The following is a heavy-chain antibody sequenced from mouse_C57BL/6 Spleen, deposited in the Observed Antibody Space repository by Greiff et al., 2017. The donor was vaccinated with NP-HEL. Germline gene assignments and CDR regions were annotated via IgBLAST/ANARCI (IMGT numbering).Heavy chain of an antibody. Sequence: DVQLVESGGGLVKPGGSLKLSCAASGFTFSDYGMHWVRQAPEKGLEWVAYISSGSSTIYYADTVKGRFTISRDNAKNTLFLQMTSLRSEDTAMYYCARPLDGYYPYYFDYWGQGTTLTVSS. D-gene: IGHD2-3*01. CDR2: ISSGSSTI. V-gene: IGHV5-17*01. CDR1: GFTFSDYG. CDR3: ARPLDGYYPYYFDY. J-gene: IGHJ2*01.